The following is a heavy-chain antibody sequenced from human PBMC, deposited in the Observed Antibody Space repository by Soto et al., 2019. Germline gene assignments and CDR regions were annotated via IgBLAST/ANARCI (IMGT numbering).Heavy chain of an antibody. CDR3: ARTRYTIFSDAFDI. V-gene: IGHV4-31*03. Sequence: QVQLQESGPGLVKPSQTLSLTCTVSGGSISSGGYYWSWIRQHPGKGLEWIGYIYYSGSTYYNQSLKSRVTISVDTSKNQFSLKLSSVTAADTAVYYCARTRYTIFSDAFDIWGQGTMVTVSS. D-gene: IGHD3-9*01. J-gene: IGHJ3*02. CDR1: GGSISSGGYY. CDR2: IYYSGST.